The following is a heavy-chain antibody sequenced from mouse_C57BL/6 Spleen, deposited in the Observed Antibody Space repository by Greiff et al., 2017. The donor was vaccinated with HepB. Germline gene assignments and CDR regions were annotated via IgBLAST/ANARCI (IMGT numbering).Heavy chain of an antibody. CDR2: INPNNGGT. CDR1: GYTFTDYY. V-gene: IGHV1-26*01. Sequence: VQLQQSGPELVKPGASVKISCKASGYTFTDYYMNWVKQSHGKSLEWIGDINPNNGGTSYNQKFKGKATLTVDKSSSTAYMELRSLTSEDSAVYYCASYYGSSYYYFDYWGQGTTLTVSS. J-gene: IGHJ2*01. CDR3: ASYYGSSYYYFDY. D-gene: IGHD1-1*01.